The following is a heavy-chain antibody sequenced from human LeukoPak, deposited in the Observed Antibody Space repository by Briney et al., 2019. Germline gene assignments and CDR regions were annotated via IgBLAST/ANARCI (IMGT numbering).Heavy chain of an antibody. CDR3: ATYHYGMDV. CDR2: FDPEDGET. CDR1: GYTFTSYD. D-gene: IGHD3-16*02. Sequence: ASVKVSCKASGYTFTSYDINWVRQATGQGLEWMGGFDPEDGETIYAQKFQGRVTMTEDTSTDTAYMELSSLRSEDTAVYYCATYHYGMDVWGQGTTVTVSS. J-gene: IGHJ6*02. V-gene: IGHV1-24*01.